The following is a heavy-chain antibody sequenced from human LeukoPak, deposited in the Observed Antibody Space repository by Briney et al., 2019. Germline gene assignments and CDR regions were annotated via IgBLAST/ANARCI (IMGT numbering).Heavy chain of an antibody. J-gene: IGHJ4*02. V-gene: IGHV4-39*01. CDR3: ARGRGDYGLNYFDY. CDR2: IYYSGST. CDR1: GDSISSSSYY. D-gene: IGHD4-17*01. Sequence: SETLTLPCTVSGDSISSSSYYWRWIRQPPGEGLEWIGSIYYSGSTYYNPSLKSRVTMSVDTSKNQCSLKLSSVTAADTAVYYCARGRGDYGLNYFDYWGQGTLVTVSS.